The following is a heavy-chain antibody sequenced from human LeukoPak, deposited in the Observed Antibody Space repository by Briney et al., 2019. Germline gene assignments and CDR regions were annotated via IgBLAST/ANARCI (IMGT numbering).Heavy chain of an antibody. CDR3: TKDHGSGSYHSDH. J-gene: IGHJ4*02. D-gene: IGHD3-10*01. V-gene: IGHV3-15*05. CDR2: IKSKTDGGTA. Sequence: PGGSLRLSCAASGFTFSNVCMSWVRQAPGRGLEWVGRIKSKTDGGTADYAAPVKGRFTISRDDLKNTLYLEMNSLKTEDTAVYYCTKDHGSGSYHSDHLGQGTLVTVSS. CDR1: GFTFSNVC.